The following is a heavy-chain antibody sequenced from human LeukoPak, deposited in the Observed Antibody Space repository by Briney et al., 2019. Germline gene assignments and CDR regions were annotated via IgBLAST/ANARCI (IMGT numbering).Heavy chain of an antibody. D-gene: IGHD3-3*01. Sequence: GGSLRLSCAASGFTFSSYSMNWVRQAPGKGLEWVSSISSSSSYIYYADSVKGRFTISRDNAKHSLYLQMNSLRAEDTAVYYCARGYKAGYDFWSGYYQTPNWFDPWGQGTLVTVSS. CDR2: ISSSSSYI. V-gene: IGHV3-21*01. CDR3: ARGYKAGYDFWSGYYQTPNWFDP. J-gene: IGHJ5*02. CDR1: GFTFSSYS.